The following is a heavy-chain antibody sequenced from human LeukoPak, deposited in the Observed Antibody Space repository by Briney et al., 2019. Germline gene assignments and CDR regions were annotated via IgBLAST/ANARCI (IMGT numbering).Heavy chain of an antibody. J-gene: IGHJ4*02. D-gene: IGHD2-2*01. CDR3: ARDHAYRTDY. CDR1: GFSFSNDW. Sequence: GGSLRLSCAASGFSFSNDWMCWVRQAPGKGLEWVANINQDESKKYYVDSVKGRFTIPRDNAKNSLYPQMSSLRAEDTAVYYCARDHAYRTDYWGQGTLVTVSS. V-gene: IGHV3-7*01. CDR2: INQDESKK.